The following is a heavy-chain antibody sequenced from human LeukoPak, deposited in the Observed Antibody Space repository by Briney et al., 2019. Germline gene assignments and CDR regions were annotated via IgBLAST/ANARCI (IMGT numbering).Heavy chain of an antibody. V-gene: IGHV3-30*04. J-gene: IGHJ6*03. CDR3: ARSLATSYYYMDV. Sequence: PGGSLRLSCAASGFTFSNYAMHWVRQAPSKGLGWVAVISYDGSNTFYADSVKGRFTISRDNSKNTLHLQMNSLRAEDTAVYYCARSLATSYYYMDVWGKGTTVTVSS. CDR1: GFTFSNYA. D-gene: IGHD5-12*01. CDR2: ISYDGSNT.